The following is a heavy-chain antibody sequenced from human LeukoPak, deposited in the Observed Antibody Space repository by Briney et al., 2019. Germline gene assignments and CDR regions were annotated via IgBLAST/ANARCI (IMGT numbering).Heavy chain of an antibody. V-gene: IGHV3-33*01. CDR2: IWYDGSNK. CDR3: ARGDYYDSSGYYY. Sequence: PGRSLRLSCAASGFTFSNYGMHWVRQAPGKGLEWVAVIWYDGSNKYYADSVKGRFTISRDNSKNTLYLQMNSLRAEDTAVYYCARGDYYDSSGYYYWGQGTLVTVSS. J-gene: IGHJ4*02. CDR1: GFTFSNYG. D-gene: IGHD3-22*01.